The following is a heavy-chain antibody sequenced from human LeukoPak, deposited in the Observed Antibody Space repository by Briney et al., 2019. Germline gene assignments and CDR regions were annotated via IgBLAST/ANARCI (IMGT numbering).Heavy chain of an antibody. J-gene: IGHJ4*02. Sequence: GGSLRLSCAASGFTFSSYGMHWVRQAPGKGLEWVAVIWYDGSNKYYADSVKGRFTISRDNSKNTLYLQMNSLRAEDTAVYYCAKAGKDIVVVPAAIDYWGQGTLVTVSS. CDR3: AKAGKDIVVVPAAIDY. CDR2: IWYDGSNK. CDR1: GFTFSSYG. V-gene: IGHV3-33*06. D-gene: IGHD2-2*01.